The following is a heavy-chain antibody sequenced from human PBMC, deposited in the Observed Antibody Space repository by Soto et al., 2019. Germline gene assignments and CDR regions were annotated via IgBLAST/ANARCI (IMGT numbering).Heavy chain of an antibody. CDR3: ARDNWSGSYYWFDP. D-gene: IGHD1-26*01. CDR1: GFTYISYS. V-gene: IGHV3-21*01. CDR2: ISSRSSYI. Sequence: CGSVRQSCAASGFTYISYSSNRIRQAPGKGLEWVSSISSRSSYIYYADSVKGRFTISRDNAKNSLYLQMNSLRAEDTAVYYCARDNWSGSYYWFDPSGQGTLVTVSA. J-gene: IGHJ5*02.